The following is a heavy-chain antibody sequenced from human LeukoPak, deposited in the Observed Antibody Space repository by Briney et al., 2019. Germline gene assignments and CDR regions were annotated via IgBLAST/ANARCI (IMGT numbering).Heavy chain of an antibody. CDR2: FDPEDGET. J-gene: IGHJ6*04. Sequence: ASVKVSCKVSGYTLTELSMHWVRQAPGKGLEWMGGFDPEDGETIYAQKFQGRVTMTEDTSTDTAYMELSSLRSEDTDVYYCATGGLCSSTSCYAGIYYYGMDVWGKGTTVTVSS. CDR3: ATGGLCSSTSCYAGIYYYGMDV. D-gene: IGHD2-2*01. CDR1: GYTLTELS. V-gene: IGHV1-24*01.